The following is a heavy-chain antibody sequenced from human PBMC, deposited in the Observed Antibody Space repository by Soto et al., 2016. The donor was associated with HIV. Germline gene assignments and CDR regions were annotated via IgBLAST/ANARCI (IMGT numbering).Heavy chain of an antibody. CDR2: INEDGSTT. CDR3: SRDTFGPLDY. D-gene: IGHD3-16*01. Sequence: EVQLVESGGGLVQPGGSLRLSRAASGFSSTNYWMHWVRQAPGRGLVWVSRINEDGSTTTYADSVRGRFTISRDIAKNTLYLQMNSLRVEDTAVYYCSRDTFGPLDYWGQGTLVTVSS. J-gene: IGHJ4*02. V-gene: IGHV3-74*01. CDR1: GFSSTNYW.